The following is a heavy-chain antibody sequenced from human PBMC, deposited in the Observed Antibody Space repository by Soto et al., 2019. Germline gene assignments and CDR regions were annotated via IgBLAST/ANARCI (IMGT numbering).Heavy chain of an antibody. J-gene: IGHJ4*02. V-gene: IGHV3-33*01. Sequence: PGGSLRLSCAASGFTFSSYGMHWVRQAPGKGLEWVAVIWYDGSNKYYADSVKGRFTISRDNSKNTLYLQMNSLRAEDTAVYYCARDQINQYCTNGVCSYDRDFWGKGT. CDR3: ARDQINQYCTNGVCSYDRDF. CDR2: IWYDGSNK. D-gene: IGHD2-8*01. CDR1: GFTFSSYG.